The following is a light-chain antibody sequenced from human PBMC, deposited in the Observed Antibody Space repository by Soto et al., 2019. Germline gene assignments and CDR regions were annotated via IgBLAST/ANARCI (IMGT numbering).Light chain of an antibody. J-gene: IGLJ2*01. Sequence: QSALTQPASVSGSPGQSITISCTGTSRDICAYNFVSWYQQHPGKAPKLMLYDVNIRPSGVSNRFSGSKSGNTASLTISGLQAEDEADYYCTSWTTSTTMIFGGGTKLTVL. V-gene: IGLV2-14*03. CDR2: DVN. CDR3: TSWTTSTTMI. CDR1: SRDICAYNF.